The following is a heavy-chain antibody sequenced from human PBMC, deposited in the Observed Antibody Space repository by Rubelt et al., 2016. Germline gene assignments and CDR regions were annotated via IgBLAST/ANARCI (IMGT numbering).Heavy chain of an antibody. V-gene: IGHV3-30*18. J-gene: IGHJ4*02. CDR3: AKVGRHYYDSSGYHYFDY. Sequence: SYGMHWVRQAPGKGLEWVAVISYDGSNKYYADSVKGRFTISRDNSKNTLYLQMNSLRAEDTAVYYCAKVGRHYYDSSGYHYFDYWGQGTLVTVSS. D-gene: IGHD3-22*01. CDR1: SYG. CDR2: ISYDGSNK.